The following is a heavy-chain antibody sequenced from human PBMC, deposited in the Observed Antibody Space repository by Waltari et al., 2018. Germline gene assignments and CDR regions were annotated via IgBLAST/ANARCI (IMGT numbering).Heavy chain of an antibody. V-gene: IGHV3-20*04. CDR2: INWKGDKV. J-gene: IGHJ4*02. CDR1: GVTFGDYG. Sequence: VESGGGVIRPGGSLRLSCEASGVTFGDYGMSWVRQGPGKGLEWIAGINWKGDKVAYGDAVRGRFIISRDNAKNLLYLQMNTVGLDDTALYYCARGGDSSWPRWGQGTLVTVSA. CDR3: ARGGDSSWPR. D-gene: IGHD3-22*01.